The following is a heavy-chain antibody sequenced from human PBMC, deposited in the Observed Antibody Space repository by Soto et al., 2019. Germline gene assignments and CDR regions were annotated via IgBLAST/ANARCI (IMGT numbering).Heavy chain of an antibody. Sequence: QVQLQESGPGLVKPSETLSLTCTVSGGSISSYYWSWIRQPPGKGLEWIGYIYYSGSTNYNPSLKSRVTISVDTSKTQFSLKLSSVTAADTAVYYCARDVAAYQNWFDPWGQGTLVTVSS. CDR3: ARDVAAYQNWFDP. V-gene: IGHV4-59*01. D-gene: IGHD6-13*01. CDR2: IYYSGST. CDR1: GGSISSYY. J-gene: IGHJ5*02.